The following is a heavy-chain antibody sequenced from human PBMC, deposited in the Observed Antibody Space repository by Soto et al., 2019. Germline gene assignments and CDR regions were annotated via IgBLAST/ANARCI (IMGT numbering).Heavy chain of an antibody. V-gene: IGHV4-30-2*01. D-gene: IGHD3-10*01. Sequence: QLQLQESGSGLVKPSQTLSLTCAVSGGSISSGGYSWSWIRQPPGKGLEWIGYIYHSGSTYYNPSLKSRVTISVDRSKNQFSLKLSSVTAADTAVYYCARAGLLWFGELLNAHRGNYYYGMDVWGQGTTVTVSS. CDR1: GGSISSGGYS. J-gene: IGHJ6*02. CDR3: ARAGLLWFGELLNAHRGNYYYGMDV. CDR2: IYHSGST.